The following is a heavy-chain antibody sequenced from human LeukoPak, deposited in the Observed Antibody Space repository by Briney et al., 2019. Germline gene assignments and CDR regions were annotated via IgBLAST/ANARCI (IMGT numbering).Heavy chain of an antibody. V-gene: IGHV1-24*01. D-gene: IGHD6-19*01. CDR1: GYTLTELS. Sequence: ASVKVSCKVSGYTLTELSIHWVRQAPGKGLEWMGGFDPEEGETTYAQKLQGRVTMTEDTSTDTVYMEMSSLRSEDTAVYYCATDNGGWSDDAFDIWGQGTMVTVSS. J-gene: IGHJ3*02. CDR2: FDPEEGET. CDR3: ATDNGGWSDDAFDI.